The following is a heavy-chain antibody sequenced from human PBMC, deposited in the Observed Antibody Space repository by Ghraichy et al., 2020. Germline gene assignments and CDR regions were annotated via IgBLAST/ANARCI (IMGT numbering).Heavy chain of an antibody. V-gene: IGHV3-7*01. CDR2: IKPDDSEK. J-gene: IGHJ4*02. CDR3: ATRYCITTSCFTGTQYFFDY. Sequence: GGSLRLSCGVSGLSFTRYWMTWVRQAPGKGLEWVANIKPDDSEKYYVDSVKGRFTISRDNAKNLFYLQMNSLRAEDTAVYYCATRYCITTSCFTGTQYFFDYWCQGTLATVPS. D-gene: IGHD2-2*02. CDR1: GLSFTRYW.